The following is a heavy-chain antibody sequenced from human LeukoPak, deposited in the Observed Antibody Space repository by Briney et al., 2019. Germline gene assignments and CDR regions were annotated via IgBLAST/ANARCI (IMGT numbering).Heavy chain of an antibody. D-gene: IGHD2-8*01. V-gene: IGHV3-21*01. Sequence: GGSLRLSCVASGFTFTTYSMNWVRLAPGKGLEWVSSISSSGDFIHHAGSVKGRFTISRDNAKNSLYLQMNSLRAEDTAIYYCAGRDCTNGLCQFDYWGQGTLVTVSS. CDR2: ISSSGDFI. CDR1: GFTFTTYS. CDR3: AGRDCTNGLCQFDY. J-gene: IGHJ4*02.